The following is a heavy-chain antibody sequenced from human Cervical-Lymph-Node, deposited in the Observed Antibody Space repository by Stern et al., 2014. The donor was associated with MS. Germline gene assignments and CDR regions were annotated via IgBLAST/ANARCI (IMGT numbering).Heavy chain of an antibody. V-gene: IGHV1-69*01. CDR1: GGTFSTSA. Sequence: QVQLVQSGAEVKKPGSSVKVSCKASGGTFSTSAINWVLQAPGQGLEWMGGIIPIIGPANYARHFQGQITIIADESKKTVYMEVSSLRSEDTAVYYCARDQRHLNAGSFAFDIWGQGTMVLVSS. J-gene: IGHJ3*02. CDR3: ARDQRHLNAGSFAFDI. D-gene: IGHD2-15*01. CDR2: IIPIIGPA.